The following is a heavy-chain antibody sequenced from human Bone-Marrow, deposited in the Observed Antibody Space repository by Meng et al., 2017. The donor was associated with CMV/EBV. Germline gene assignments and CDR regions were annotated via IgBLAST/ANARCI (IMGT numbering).Heavy chain of an antibody. V-gene: IGHV3-21*04. Sequence: GESLKISCAASGFTFSSYSMNWVRQAPGKGLEWVSSISSSSSYIYYADSVKGRFTISRDNSKNTLYLQMNSLRAEDTAVYYCAKDNLDWGLEIGYCSSTSCATFDYWGQGTLVTVSS. J-gene: IGHJ4*02. D-gene: IGHD2-2*01. CDR3: AKDNLDWGLEIGYCSSTSCATFDY. CDR1: GFTFSSYS. CDR2: ISSSSSYI.